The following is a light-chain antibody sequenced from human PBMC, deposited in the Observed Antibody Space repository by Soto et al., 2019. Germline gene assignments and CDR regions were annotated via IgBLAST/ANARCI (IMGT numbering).Light chain of an antibody. CDR3: AAWDDSLSAWV. V-gene: IGLV1-47*01. Sequence: QSVLTQPPSASGTPGQRVTISCSGSSSNIGSNFVYWYQQFPGTAPKLLIYRNNQRPSGVPDRFSGSKSGTSASLAISGLPSEDEADYYCAAWDDSLSAWVFGGGTKLTVL. CDR2: RNN. J-gene: IGLJ3*02. CDR1: SSNIGSNF.